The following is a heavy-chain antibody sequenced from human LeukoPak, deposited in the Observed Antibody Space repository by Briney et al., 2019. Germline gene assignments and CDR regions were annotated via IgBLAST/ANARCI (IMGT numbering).Heavy chain of an antibody. Sequence: ASVKVSCKTSGYTFSGYYMHWVRQAPGQGLEWMGWINTNTGNSTYAQGFTGRFVFSLDTSVSTAYLQISSLKAEDTAVYYCARDQRAGATGLDYWGQGTLVTVSS. D-gene: IGHD1-26*01. CDR3: ARDQRAGATGLDY. V-gene: IGHV7-4-1*02. CDR2: INTNTGNS. J-gene: IGHJ4*02. CDR1: GYTFSGYY.